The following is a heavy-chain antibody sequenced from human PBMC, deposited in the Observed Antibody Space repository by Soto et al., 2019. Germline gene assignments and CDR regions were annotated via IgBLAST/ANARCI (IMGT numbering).Heavy chain of an antibody. CDR3: AKIRIAARGFYYYGMDV. D-gene: IGHD6-6*01. Sequence: WGSLRLSCAASGFAFISYAIILFRHSPFKWLEWVSAISGSGGSTYYADSVKGRFTISRDNSKNTLYLQMNSLRAEDTAVYYCAKIRIAARGFYYYGMDVWGQGTTVTVSS. CDR1: GFAFISYA. J-gene: IGHJ6*02. V-gene: IGHV3-23*01. CDR2: ISGSGGST.